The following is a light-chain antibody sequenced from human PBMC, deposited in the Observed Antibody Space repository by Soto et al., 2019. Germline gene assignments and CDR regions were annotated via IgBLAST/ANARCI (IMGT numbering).Light chain of an antibody. CDR3: QKYGSSGT. CDR2: AAS. Sequence: DIQMTQSPSSLSASVGDRVTITCRASQGISNYLAWYQQKPGKVPKLLIYAASTLQSGVPSRFSGSGSGTDFTLTISSLQPEDVATYYCQKYGSSGTFGQGTKADIK. V-gene: IGKV1-27*01. J-gene: IGKJ1*01. CDR1: QGISNY.